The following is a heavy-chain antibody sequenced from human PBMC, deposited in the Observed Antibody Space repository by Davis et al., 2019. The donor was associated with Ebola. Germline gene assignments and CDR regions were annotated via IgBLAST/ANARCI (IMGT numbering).Heavy chain of an antibody. J-gene: IGHJ5*02. Sequence: MPSETLSLTCTVSGGSISSYYWGWIRQPPGKGLQWIGSIWYSGSTYYNPSLESRVSISIDTSNNQFSLKLRSVTAADTAVYSCARLAGYCSGGSCFPNWFDPWGQGTLVTVSS. CDR1: GGSISSYY. D-gene: IGHD2-15*01. CDR3: ARLAGYCSGGSCFPNWFDP. V-gene: IGHV4-39*01. CDR2: IWYSGST.